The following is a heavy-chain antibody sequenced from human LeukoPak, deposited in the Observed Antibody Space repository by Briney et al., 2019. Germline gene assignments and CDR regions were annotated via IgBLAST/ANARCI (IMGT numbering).Heavy chain of an antibody. CDR3: AKGRIQLWLVRSFDY. J-gene: IGHJ4*02. V-gene: IGHV3-9*01. Sequence: PGRSLTLSCAASGFTFDDYAMHWVRQAPGKGLEWVSGISWNSGSIGYADSVKGRFTISRDNAKNSLYLQMNSLRAEDTALYYCAKGRIQLWLVRSFDYWGQGTLVTVSS. D-gene: IGHD5-18*01. CDR2: ISWNSGSI. CDR1: GFTFDDYA.